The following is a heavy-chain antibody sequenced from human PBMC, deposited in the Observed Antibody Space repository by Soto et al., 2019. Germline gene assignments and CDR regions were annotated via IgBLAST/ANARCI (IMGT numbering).Heavy chain of an antibody. J-gene: IGHJ4*01. CDR2: VLQSGST. D-gene: IGHD2-21*02. CDR3: DAVTALRPILDY. Sequence: SETLTLTCSVSGGSITRNSFCWGWIRQTPGTGLEWIGSVLQSGSTYYNPSLKSRLPISVDTSKNQFSLRLTSLSVADTAVYYFDAVTALRPILDYRGHGVLVTVSS. CDR1: GGSITRNSFC. V-gene: IGHV4-39*03.